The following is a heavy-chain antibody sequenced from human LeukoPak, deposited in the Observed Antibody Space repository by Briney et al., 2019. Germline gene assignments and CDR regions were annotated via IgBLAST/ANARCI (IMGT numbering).Heavy chain of an antibody. CDR3: ATLSAGS. CDR2: IKQDGSEK. J-gene: IGHJ5*02. Sequence: GGSLRLSCAASGFTFSNYWMSWVRQAPGKGLEWVANIKQDGSEKYYVDSVKGRITISRDNAKNSVYLQMNSLRAEDTAVHYCATLSAGSWGQGTLVTVSS. D-gene: IGHD3-10*01. CDR1: GFTFSNYW. V-gene: IGHV3-7*05.